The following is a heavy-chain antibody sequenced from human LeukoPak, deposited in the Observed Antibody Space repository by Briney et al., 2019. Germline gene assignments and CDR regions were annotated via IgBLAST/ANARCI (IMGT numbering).Heavy chain of an antibody. V-gene: IGHV3-66*01. Sequence: GGSLRLSCTVSGFTVSINSMSWVRQAPGKGLEWVSVIYSGGSTYYADSVKGRFTISRDNSKNTLYLQMNSLRAEDTAVYYCAIGHNYWGQGTLVTVSS. J-gene: IGHJ4*02. CDR2: IYSGGST. CDR1: GFTVSINS. CDR3: AIGHNY.